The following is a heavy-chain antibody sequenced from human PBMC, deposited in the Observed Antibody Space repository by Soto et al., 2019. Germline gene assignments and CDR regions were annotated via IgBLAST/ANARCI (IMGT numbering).Heavy chain of an antibody. V-gene: IGHV4-59*08. J-gene: IGHJ4*02. CDR3: ARNYGDYVDY. D-gene: IGHD4-17*01. Sequence: PSETLSLTCTVSGGSISSYSWNWIRQPPGKGLECIGYIYYSGSTNYNPSLKSRVTISVDTSKNQFSLKLSSVTAADTAVYYCARNYGDYVDYWGQGTLVTVSS. CDR1: GGSISSYS. CDR2: IYYSGST.